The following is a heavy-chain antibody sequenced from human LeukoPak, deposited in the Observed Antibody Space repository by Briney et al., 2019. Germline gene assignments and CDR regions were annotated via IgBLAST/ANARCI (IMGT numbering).Heavy chain of an antibody. D-gene: IGHD5-18*01. CDR1: GFTFCDHA. J-gene: IGHJ6*02. CDR2: IRSKTYGGTT. Sequence: PGGSLRLSCTVSGFTFCDHAMSWVRQAPGKGLEWVGFIRSKTYGGTTEYAASVKGRFITSRDDSTSIAYLQMNSLKTEDTAVYYCTRGPIQLWLYHGMDVWGQGTTVTVSS. V-gene: IGHV3-49*04. CDR3: TRGPIQLWLYHGMDV.